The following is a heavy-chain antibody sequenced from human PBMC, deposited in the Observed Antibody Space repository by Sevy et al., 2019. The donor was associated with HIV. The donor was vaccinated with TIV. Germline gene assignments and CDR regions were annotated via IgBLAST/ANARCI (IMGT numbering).Heavy chain of an antibody. CDR3: ARDYAFDI. J-gene: IGHJ3*02. Sequence: GGSLRLSCAASGFTFSSYAMHWVRQAPGKGLEWVAVISYDGSNKYYADSVKGRFTSSRDNSKNTLYLQMNSLRAEDTAVYYCARDYAFDIWGQGTMVTVSS. CDR2: ISYDGSNK. V-gene: IGHV3-30*04. CDR1: GFTFSSYA.